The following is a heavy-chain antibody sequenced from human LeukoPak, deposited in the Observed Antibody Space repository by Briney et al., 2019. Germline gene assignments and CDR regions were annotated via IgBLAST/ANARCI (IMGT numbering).Heavy chain of an antibody. CDR3: ARGTIDYDSSGYYSYYYYYMDV. CDR2: INHSGST. D-gene: IGHD3-22*01. Sequence: SETLSLTCAVYGGSFSGYYWSWIRQPPGKGLEWIGEINHSGSTNYNPSLKSRVTISVDTSKNQFSLKLSSVTAADTAVYYCARGTIDYDSSGYYSYYYYYMDVWGKGTTVTVSS. V-gene: IGHV4-34*01. J-gene: IGHJ6*03. CDR1: GGSFSGYY.